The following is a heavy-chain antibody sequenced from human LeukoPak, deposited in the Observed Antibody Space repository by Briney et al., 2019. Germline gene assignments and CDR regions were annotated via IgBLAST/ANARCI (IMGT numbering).Heavy chain of an antibody. Sequence: PGGSLRLSCAASGITFSTSHMHWVRQAPGKGLEYVSAITNNGDTTYYANSVKGRFTISRDNSKNTLYLQMGSLRVEDMAVYYCARAYSFGYDYWGQGTLVTVFS. CDR2: ITNNGDTT. V-gene: IGHV3-64*01. CDR1: GITFSTSH. CDR3: ARAYSFGYDY. D-gene: IGHD5-18*01. J-gene: IGHJ4*02.